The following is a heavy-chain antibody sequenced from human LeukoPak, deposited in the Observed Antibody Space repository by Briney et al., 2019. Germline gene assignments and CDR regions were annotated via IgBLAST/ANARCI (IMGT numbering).Heavy chain of an antibody. Sequence: GGSLRLSCAASGFTFSSYSMNWVRQAPGKGLEWVSSISSSSSYIYYADSVKGRFTISRDNAKNSLYLQMNSLRAEDTAVYYCAREGRYDILTGYSNYYGMDVWGQGTTVTVSS. V-gene: IGHV3-21*01. J-gene: IGHJ6*02. CDR3: AREGRYDILTGYSNYYGMDV. D-gene: IGHD3-9*01. CDR2: ISSSSSYI. CDR1: GFTFSSYS.